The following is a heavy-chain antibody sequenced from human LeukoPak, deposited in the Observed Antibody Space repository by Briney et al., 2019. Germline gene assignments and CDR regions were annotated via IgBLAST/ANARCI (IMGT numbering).Heavy chain of an antibody. D-gene: IGHD1-1*01. J-gene: IGHJ5*02. CDR3: ARSAGTWFDP. V-gene: IGHV3-48*03. Sequence: PGGSLRLSCAASGFTFSSYEMNWVRQAPGKGLEWVSYISSSGSTIFYAHSVKGRFTISRDNAKNSLYLQMNSLRVEDTAVYYCARSAGTWFDPWGQGTLVTVSS. CDR2: ISSSGSTI. CDR1: GFTFSSYE.